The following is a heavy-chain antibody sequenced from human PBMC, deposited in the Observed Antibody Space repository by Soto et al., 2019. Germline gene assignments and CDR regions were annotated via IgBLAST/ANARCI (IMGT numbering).Heavy chain of an antibody. CDR2: VSSTSTYT. J-gene: IGHJ4*02. V-gene: IGHV3-11*05. CDR3: ARDPSRRSPPDY. Sequence: QVQLVESGGGLVKPGGSLRLSCVASGFTFSDYYMTWFRQAPGKGLEWVSYVSSTSTYTNYADSVKGRFTISRDNAKNSLYLQMSSLRDEDTAVYYCARDPSRRSPPDYWGQGTLVTVSS. D-gene: IGHD6-6*01. CDR1: GFTFSDYY.